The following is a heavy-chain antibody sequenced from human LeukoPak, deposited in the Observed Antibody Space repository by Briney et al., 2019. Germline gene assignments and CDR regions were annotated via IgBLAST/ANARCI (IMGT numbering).Heavy chain of an antibody. V-gene: IGHV3-23*01. CDR1: GFTFSSYA. CDR2: ISGSGGST. CDR3: ARNNGMDV. Sequence: GGSLRLSCAASGFTFSSYAMSWVRQAPGKGLEWVSAISGSGGSTYYADSVKGRFTISRDNAKNSLYLQMNSLRAEDTALYHCARNNGMDVWGQGTTVIVSS. J-gene: IGHJ6*02.